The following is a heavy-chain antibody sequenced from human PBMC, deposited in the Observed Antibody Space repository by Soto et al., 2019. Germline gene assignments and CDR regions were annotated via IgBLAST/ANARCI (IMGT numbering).Heavy chain of an antibody. CDR2: IYYSGST. V-gene: IGHV4-30-4*01. J-gene: IGHJ4*02. CDR1: GGSISSGDYY. CDR3: ARDNRSMVRGVIDSYFDY. D-gene: IGHD3-10*01. Sequence: PSETLSLTCTVSGGSISSGDYYWSWIRQPPGKGLEWIGYIYYSGSTYYNPSLKSRVTISVDTSKNQFSLKLSSVTAADTAVYYCARDNRSMVRGVIDSYFDYWGQGTLVTVSS.